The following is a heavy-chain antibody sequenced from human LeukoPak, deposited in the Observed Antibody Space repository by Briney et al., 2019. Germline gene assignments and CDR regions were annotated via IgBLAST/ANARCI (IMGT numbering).Heavy chain of an antibody. Sequence: PSETLSLTCTVSGGSISSSSYYWGWIRQPPGKGLEWIGSIYYSGSTYYNPSLKSRVTISVDTSKNQFSLKLSSVTAADTAVYYCVRDSSQYYDYVWGSYRVDAFDIWGQGTMVTVSS. D-gene: IGHD3-16*02. CDR3: VRDSSQYYDYVWGSYRVDAFDI. V-gene: IGHV4-39*07. J-gene: IGHJ3*02. CDR1: GGSISSSSYY. CDR2: IYYSGST.